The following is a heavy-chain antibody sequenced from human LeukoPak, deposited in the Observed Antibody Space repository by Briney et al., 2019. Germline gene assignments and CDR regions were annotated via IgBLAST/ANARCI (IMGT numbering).Heavy chain of an antibody. V-gene: IGHV1-2*02. J-gene: IGHJ3*02. CDR2: INPNSGGT. D-gene: IGHD3-10*01. CDR1: GYTLTGYY. Sequence: ASVKVSCKASGYTLTGYYMHWVRQAPGQGLEWMGWINPNSGGTNYAQKFQGRVTMTRDTSISTAYMELSRLRSDDTAVYYCARDHFRLLWFGEPGAFDIWGQGTMVTVSS. CDR3: ARDHFRLLWFGEPGAFDI.